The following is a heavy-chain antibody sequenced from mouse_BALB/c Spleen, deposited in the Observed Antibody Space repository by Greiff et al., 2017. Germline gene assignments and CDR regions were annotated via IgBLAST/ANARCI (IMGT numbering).Heavy chain of an antibody. Sequence: QVQLQQSGAELVRPGVSVKISCKGSGYTFTDYAMHWVKQSHAKSLEWIGVISTYYGDASYNQKFKGKATMTVDKSSSTAYMELARLTSEDSAIYYCARGNYYFDYWGQGTTVTVSS. J-gene: IGHJ2*01. CDR3: ARGNYYFDY. V-gene: IGHV1S137*01. D-gene: IGHD2-1*01. CDR1: GYTFTDYA. CDR2: ISTYYGDA.